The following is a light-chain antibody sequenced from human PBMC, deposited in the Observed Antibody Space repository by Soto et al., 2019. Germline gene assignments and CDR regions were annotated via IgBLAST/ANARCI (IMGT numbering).Light chain of an antibody. CDR3: QQYNSYSTT. V-gene: IGKV1-5*03. Sequence: DIQITQSPSTLSASVGDRVTITCRASQSISTWWAWYQKKPGKDPKLLIYKASSLESGVPSRFSRSGSGTEFNLTISRLQTDDFATYECQQYNSYSTTFGQGTKVDIK. CDR2: KAS. J-gene: IGKJ1*01. CDR1: QSISTW.